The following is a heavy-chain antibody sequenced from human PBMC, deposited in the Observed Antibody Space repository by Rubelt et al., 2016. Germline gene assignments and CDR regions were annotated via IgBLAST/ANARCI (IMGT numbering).Heavy chain of an antibody. V-gene: IGHV1-2*02. Sequence: QVQLVQSGTEVKKPGASVKVSCKASGYTFTGYYMHWVRQAPGQGLEWMGWINPNSGGTNYAQKCPGRVTMTRDTSISTAYMVLSSLRSEDTAVYYCATTIAIRPYYFHYWGQGTLVTVSS. J-gene: IGHJ4*02. CDR2: INPNSGGT. CDR3: ATTIAIRPYYFHY. D-gene: IGHD6-6*01. CDR1: GYTFTGYY.